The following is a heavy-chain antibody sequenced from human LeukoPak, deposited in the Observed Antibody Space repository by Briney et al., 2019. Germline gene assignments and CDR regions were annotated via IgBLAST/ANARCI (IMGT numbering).Heavy chain of an antibody. CDR1: GGSISSYY. CDR2: IYYSGST. CDR3: ARVTLPAANFDY. Sequence: KPSETLSLTCTVSGGSISSYYWRWIRQPPGKGLEWIGYIYYSGSTNYNPSLKSRVTISVDTSKNQFSLKLSSVTAADTAVYYCARVTLPAANFDYWGQGTLVTVSS. J-gene: IGHJ4*02. V-gene: IGHV4-59*01. D-gene: IGHD2-2*01.